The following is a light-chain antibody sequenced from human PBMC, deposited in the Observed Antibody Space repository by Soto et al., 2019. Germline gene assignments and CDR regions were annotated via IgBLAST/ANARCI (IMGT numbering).Light chain of an antibody. CDR3: QQRSNWPPTWT. CDR2: DAS. J-gene: IGKJ1*01. CDR1: QSVSTY. Sequence: EIVLTQSPATLSLSPGERATLSCRASQSVSTYLAWYQHKPGQAPRLLIYDASKRATGIPSRFSGSGSGTDLALTISSLKPEDFAVYYCQQRSNWPPTWTFGQGTKVEIK. V-gene: IGKV3-11*01.